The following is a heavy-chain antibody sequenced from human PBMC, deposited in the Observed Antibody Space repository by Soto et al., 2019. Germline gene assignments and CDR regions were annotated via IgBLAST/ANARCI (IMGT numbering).Heavy chain of an antibody. D-gene: IGHD6-19*01. CDR1: GFTFSNAW. CDR2: IKSKTDGGTT. J-gene: IGHJ4*02. Sequence: GWSLRLSCAASGFTFSNAWMSWVRQAPGKGLEWVARIKSKTDGGTTSYAAPVKGRFTIARDDSRNTLYLQMNSLQSEDTAVYYCTTDWIRLRAVAGRTDYWGQGTLVTVS. CDR3: TTDWIRLRAVAGRTDY. V-gene: IGHV3-15*01.